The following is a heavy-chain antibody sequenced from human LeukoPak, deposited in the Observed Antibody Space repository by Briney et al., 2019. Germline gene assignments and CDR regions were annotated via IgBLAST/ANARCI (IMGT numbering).Heavy chain of an antibody. J-gene: IGHJ2*01. CDR2: IYYSGTT. Sequence: SETLSLTCTVSGGSTTSYYWSWIRQPPGKGLEWIGYIYYSGTTNYNPSLKSRVTISVDTSKNQFSLRLTSVTAADTAIYYCARTLIGDYFALWGRGTLVSVSS. D-gene: IGHD7-27*01. CDR1: GGSTTSYY. CDR3: ARTLIGDYFAL. V-gene: IGHV4-59*08.